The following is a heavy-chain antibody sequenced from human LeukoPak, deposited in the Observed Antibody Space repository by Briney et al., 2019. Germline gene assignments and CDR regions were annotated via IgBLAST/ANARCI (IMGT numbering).Heavy chain of an antibody. CDR2: IGRGIT. V-gene: IGHV3-48*04. CDR1: GFTFSSYS. J-gene: IGHJ4*02. CDR3: ARDPGDGYNFFDY. D-gene: IGHD5-24*01. Sequence: PGGSLRLSCAASGFTFSSYSMNWVRQAPGKGLEWVSHIGRGITYADSVKGRFTISRDNTKNSVYLQMNSLRAEDTAVYYCARDPGDGYNFFDYWGQGTLVTVSS.